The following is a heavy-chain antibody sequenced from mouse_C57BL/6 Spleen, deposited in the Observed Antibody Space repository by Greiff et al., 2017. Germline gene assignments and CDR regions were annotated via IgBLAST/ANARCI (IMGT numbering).Heavy chain of an antibody. Sequence: QVQLQQPGAELVRPGTSVKLSCKASGYTFTSYWMHWVKQRPGQGLEWIGVIDPSDSYTNYNQKFKGKATLTVDTSSSTAYMQLSSLTSEDSAVYYCARPLTLAWFAYWGQGTLVTVSA. V-gene: IGHV1-59*01. CDR2: IDPSDSYT. J-gene: IGHJ3*01. CDR3: ARPLTLAWFAY. CDR1: GYTFTSYW. D-gene: IGHD4-1*01.